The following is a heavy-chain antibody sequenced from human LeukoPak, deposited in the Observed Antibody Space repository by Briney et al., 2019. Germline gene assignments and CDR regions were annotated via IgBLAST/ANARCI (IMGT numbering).Heavy chain of an antibody. CDR1: GGTFSSYA. D-gene: IGHD5-12*01. Sequence: SVKVSCKASGGTFSSYAISWVRQAPGQGLEWMGRIIPILGIANYAQKFQGRVTITADKSTSTAYMELSSLRSEDTAVYYCARDGGYAPFWSDPWGQGTLVAVSS. CDR3: ARDGGYAPFWSDP. J-gene: IGHJ5*02. V-gene: IGHV1-69*04. CDR2: IIPILGIA.